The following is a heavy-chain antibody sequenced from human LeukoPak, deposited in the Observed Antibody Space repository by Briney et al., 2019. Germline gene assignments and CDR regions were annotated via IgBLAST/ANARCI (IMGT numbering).Heavy chain of an antibody. Sequence: ASVKVSCKASGYTFTSYYMHWVRQAPGQGLEWMGIINPSGGSTSYAQKFQGRVTMTRDTSTSTVYMELSSLRSEDTAVYYCATQLPYGSGSHPFLYWGQGTLVTVSS. V-gene: IGHV1-46*01. CDR2: INPSGGST. CDR1: GYTFTSYY. D-gene: IGHD3-10*01. CDR3: ATQLPYGSGSHPFLY. J-gene: IGHJ4*02.